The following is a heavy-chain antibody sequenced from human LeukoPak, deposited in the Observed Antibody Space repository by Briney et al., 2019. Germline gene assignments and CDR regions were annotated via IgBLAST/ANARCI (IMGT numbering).Heavy chain of an antibody. J-gene: IGHJ4*02. CDR2: IYYSGST. D-gene: IGHD4-17*01. V-gene: IGHV4-59*01. CDR1: GGSISSYY. CDR3: ARGNGDYELGY. Sequence: SETLSLTCTVSGGSISSYYWSWIRQPPWKGLEWIGYIYYSGSTNYNPSLKSRVTISVDTSKNQFSLKLSSVTAADTAVYYCARGNGDYELGYWGQGTLVTVSS.